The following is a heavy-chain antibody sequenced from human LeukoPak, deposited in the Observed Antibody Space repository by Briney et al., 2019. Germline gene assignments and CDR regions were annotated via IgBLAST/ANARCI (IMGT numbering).Heavy chain of an antibody. D-gene: IGHD6-6*01. V-gene: IGHV3-7*01. CDR1: GFTFRRYW. J-gene: IGHJ4*02. Sequence: GGSLRLSCAASGFTFRRYWMNWVRQAPGKGLECVAYIKEDGSDKNYVDSVKGRFTISRDNAKSSLYLQMNSLRVEDTAVYYCVRGTRSNSFWGQGTQVTVSS. CDR3: VRGTRSNSF. CDR2: IKEDGSDK.